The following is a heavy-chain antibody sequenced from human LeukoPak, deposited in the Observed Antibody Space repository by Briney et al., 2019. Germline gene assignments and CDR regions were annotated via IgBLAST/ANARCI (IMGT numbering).Heavy chain of an antibody. V-gene: IGHV4-39*07. CDR1: GGSISDSGYY. Sequence: PSETLSLTCTVSGGSISDSGYYWGWIRQPPGQGLEWIGCLSYSGTTYYNPSLKSRVTISVDTSKNQFSLKLSSVTAADTAVYYCARISNYYDSSGYPGWFDPWGQGTLVTVSS. CDR3: ARISNYYDSSGYPGWFDP. CDR2: LSYSGTT. J-gene: IGHJ5*02. D-gene: IGHD3-22*01.